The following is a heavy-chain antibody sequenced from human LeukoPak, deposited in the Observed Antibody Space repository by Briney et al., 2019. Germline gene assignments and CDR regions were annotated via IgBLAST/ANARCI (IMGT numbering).Heavy chain of an antibody. CDR1: GYTFTSYG. J-gene: IGHJ6*02. CDR2: ISAYNGNT. V-gene: IGHV1-18*01. CDR3: ARESRPAYYYYGMDV. Sequence: ASVKVSCKASGYTFTSYGISWVRQAPGQGLEWMGWISAYNGNTNYAQKLQGRVTMTTDTSTSTAYMELRSLRSDDTAVYYCARESRPAYYYYGMDVWGQGTTATVSS. D-gene: IGHD2-2*01.